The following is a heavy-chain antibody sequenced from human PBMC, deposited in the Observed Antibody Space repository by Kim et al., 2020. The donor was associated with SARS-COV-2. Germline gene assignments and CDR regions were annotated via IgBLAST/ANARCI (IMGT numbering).Heavy chain of an antibody. Sequence: SLRLSCTASGFTFGDYGLTWVRQAPGKGLEWVGFIRRESYGGTAEYAAAMKGRVTISRDDSESIAYLQLNSLRSEDTAVYYCARDYEMDVWGQGTTVTVS. J-gene: IGHJ6*02. V-gene: IGHV3-49*04. CDR2: IRRESYGGTA. CDR1: GFTFGDYG. CDR3: ARDYEMDV.